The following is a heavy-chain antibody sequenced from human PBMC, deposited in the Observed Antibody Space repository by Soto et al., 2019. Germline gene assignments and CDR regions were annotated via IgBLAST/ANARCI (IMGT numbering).Heavy chain of an antibody. J-gene: IGHJ3*02. Sequence: ASVKVSCKVSGYTLTELSMHWVRQAPGKGLEWMGGFDPEDGETIYAQKFQGRVTMTEDTSTDTAYMELSSLRSEDTAVYYCATVGCGYCTNGVCYDAFDIWGQGTMVTVSS. CDR1: GYTLTELS. D-gene: IGHD2-8*01. V-gene: IGHV1-24*01. CDR2: FDPEDGET. CDR3: ATVGCGYCTNGVCYDAFDI.